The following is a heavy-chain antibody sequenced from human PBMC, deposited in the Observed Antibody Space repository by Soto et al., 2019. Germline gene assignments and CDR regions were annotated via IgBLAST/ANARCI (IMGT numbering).Heavy chain of an antibody. CDR1: GYTFTSYA. Sequence: ASVKVSCKASGYTFTSYARHWVRQAPGQRLEWMGWINAGNGNTKYSQKFQGRVTITRDTSASTAYMELSSLRSEDTDVYYCARDDAHYYESSGPPGHYGMDVWGQGVKVTVSS. J-gene: IGHJ6*02. CDR3: ARDDAHYYESSGPPGHYGMDV. V-gene: IGHV1-3*01. CDR2: INAGNGNT. D-gene: IGHD3-22*01.